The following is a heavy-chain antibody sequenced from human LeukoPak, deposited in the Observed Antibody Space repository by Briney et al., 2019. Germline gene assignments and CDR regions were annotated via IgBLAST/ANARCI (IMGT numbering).Heavy chain of an antibody. CDR3: ARDVIIGTRYAFDF. V-gene: IGHV3-21*01. D-gene: IGHD3-16*02. CDR1: GFTFSKFS. Sequence: PGGSVTLSCAASGFTFSKFSMNWVRQAPGKGLEWVSSISSGSSYIYYADSVKGRFTISRDNAKNSLYLQMNTLRAEDTALYYCARDVIIGTRYAFDFWGQGTMVTVSS. CDR2: ISSGSSYI. J-gene: IGHJ3*01.